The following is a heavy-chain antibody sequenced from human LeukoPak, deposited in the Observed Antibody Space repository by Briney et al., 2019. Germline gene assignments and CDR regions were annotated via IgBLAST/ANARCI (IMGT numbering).Heavy chain of an antibody. CDR2: ISPFSGIT. J-gene: IGHJ4*02. D-gene: IGHD6-19*01. CDR1: GYTFTSYG. Sequence: ASVKVSCKASGYTFTSYGIGWARQAPGQGLEWLGWISPFSGITNYARNLQDRVTMTTDTSTSTAYMEMRSLRSDDTAVYYCARDSSGQKSFDCWGQGTLVTVSS. V-gene: IGHV1-18*01. CDR3: ARDSSGQKSFDC.